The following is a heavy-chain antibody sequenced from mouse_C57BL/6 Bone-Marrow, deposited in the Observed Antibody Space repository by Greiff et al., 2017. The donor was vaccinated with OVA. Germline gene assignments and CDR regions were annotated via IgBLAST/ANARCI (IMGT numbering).Heavy chain of an antibody. CDR1: GFTFSNYW. CDR2: IRLKSDNYAT. CDR3: TENYSSSFYFDY. V-gene: IGHV6-3*01. D-gene: IGHD1-1*01. J-gene: IGHJ2*01. Sequence: EVKVEESGGGLVQPGGSMKLSCVASGFTFSNYWMNWVRQSPEKGLEWVAQIRLKSDNYATHYAESVKGRFTISRDDSKSSVYLQMNNLRAEETRIYYCTENYSSSFYFDYWGQGTTLTVSS.